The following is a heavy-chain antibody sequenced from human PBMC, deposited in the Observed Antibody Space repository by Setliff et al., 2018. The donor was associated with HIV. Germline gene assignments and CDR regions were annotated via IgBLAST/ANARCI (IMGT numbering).Heavy chain of an antibody. CDR2: FYYSGSP. Sequence: PSETLSLTCTVSGGSIRSHYWNWIRQSPGKGLEWIAYFYYSGSPNYNPSLKSRVTMSVDTSKNQISLTLTSVTAADAAVYYCAKGAGFYGDYTFDYWGQGNLVTVSS. CDR1: GGSIRSHY. J-gene: IGHJ4*02. V-gene: IGHV4-59*11. D-gene: IGHD4-17*01. CDR3: AKGAGFYGDYTFDY.